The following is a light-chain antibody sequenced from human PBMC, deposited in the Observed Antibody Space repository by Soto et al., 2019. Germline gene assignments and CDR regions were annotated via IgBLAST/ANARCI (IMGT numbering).Light chain of an antibody. CDR1: QSISSW. Sequence: DIQMTQSPSTLSASVGDRVTTTCRASQSISSWLAWYQQKPGKAPKLLIYKASSLESGVPSRFSGSGSGTEFTLTISSLQPDDFATYYCQQYNSWTWTFGQGTKVEIK. CDR3: QQYNSWTWT. V-gene: IGKV1-5*03. CDR2: KAS. J-gene: IGKJ1*01.